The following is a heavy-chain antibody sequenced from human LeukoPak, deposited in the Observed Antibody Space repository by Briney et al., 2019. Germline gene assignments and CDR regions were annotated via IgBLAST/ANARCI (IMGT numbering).Heavy chain of an antibody. Sequence: PGGSLRLSCAASGFTFSTYWMHWVRQAPGKGLVWVSRINGDGSTTTYADSVKGRFTISRDNAKNTLYLQMNSLRAEDTAVYYCVPYNWNYALNHWGQGTLVAVSS. J-gene: IGHJ5*02. D-gene: IGHD1-7*01. V-gene: IGHV3-74*01. CDR2: INGDGSTT. CDR1: GFTFSTYW. CDR3: VPYNWNYALNH.